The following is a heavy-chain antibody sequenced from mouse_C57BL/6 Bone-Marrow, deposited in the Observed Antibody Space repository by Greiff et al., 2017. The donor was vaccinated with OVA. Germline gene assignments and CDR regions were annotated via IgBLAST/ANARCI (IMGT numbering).Heavy chain of an antibody. CDR2: INPSSGYT. J-gene: IGHJ3*01. Sequence: VQLQQSGAELARPGASVKMSCKASGYTFTSYTMHWVKQRPGQGLEWIGYINPSSGYTKYNQKFKDKATLTADKSSSTAYTQLSSLTSEDSAVYYCARGYSSGYWFAYWGQGTLVTVSA. V-gene: IGHV1-4*01. D-gene: IGHD3-2*02. CDR1: GYTFTSYT. CDR3: ARGYSSGYWFAY.